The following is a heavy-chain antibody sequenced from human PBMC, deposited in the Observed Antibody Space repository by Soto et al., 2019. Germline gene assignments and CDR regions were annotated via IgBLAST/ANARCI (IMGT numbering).Heavy chain of an antibody. D-gene: IGHD3-10*01. CDR2: IKQDGSEK. CDR1: GFTFSSYW. CDR3: ARVSLSFRGAFDI. Sequence: EVQLVESGGGLVQPGGSLRLSCAASGFTFSSYWMSWVRQAPGKGLEWVANIKQDGSEKYYVDSVKGRFTISRDNAKNSLYLQMNRLRAEDTAVYYCARVSLSFRGAFDIWGQGTMVTVSS. J-gene: IGHJ3*02. V-gene: IGHV3-7*04.